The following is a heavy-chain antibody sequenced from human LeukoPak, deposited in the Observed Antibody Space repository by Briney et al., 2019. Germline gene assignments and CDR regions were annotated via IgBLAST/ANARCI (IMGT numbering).Heavy chain of an antibody. CDR3: ASYSGIYSAFEI. CDR2: IYYSGGP. Sequence: PSETLSLTCSVSGDSISGSSYYWGWIRQPPGKGLEWIGSIYYSGGPYYNPSFKSRVVISVDTSKNHFSLTLNAVTAADTAVYHCASYSGIYSAFEIWSQGTLVTVSS. CDR1: GDSISGSSYY. D-gene: IGHD1-26*01. V-gene: IGHV4-39*07. J-gene: IGHJ3*02.